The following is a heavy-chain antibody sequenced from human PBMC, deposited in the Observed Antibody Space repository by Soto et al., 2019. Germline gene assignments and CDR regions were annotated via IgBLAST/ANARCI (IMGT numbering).Heavy chain of an antibody. CDR1: GFTFSDHY. CDR2: IRDKANSYTT. CDR3: ARRPGSGRSVDH. D-gene: IGHD3-10*01. J-gene: IGHJ4*02. Sequence: EVQLVESGGGLVQPGGSLRLSCAASGFTFSDHYMDWVRQAPGKGLEWVGLIRDKANSYTTEYAASVRGRFTISGDESKNSVYLQMNSLKTEDTAVYYCARRPGSGRSVDHWGQATLVTVSS. V-gene: IGHV3-72*01.